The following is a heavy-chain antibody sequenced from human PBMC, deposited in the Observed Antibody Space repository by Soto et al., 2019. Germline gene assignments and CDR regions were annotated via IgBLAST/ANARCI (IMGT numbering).Heavy chain of an antibody. CDR2: IYWDDDK. V-gene: IGHV2-5*02. D-gene: IGHD3-3*01. CDR1: GFSLSTTGVG. CDR3: AHRMGKYGFWNGGYFDY. J-gene: IGHJ4*02. Sequence: SGPTLVNPTQTLTLACTFSGFSLSTTGVGVGWIRQPPGEALEWLSVIYWDDDKRYSPSLKSRLTITKDTSKNQVVLTVTNMDPVDTATYYCAHRMGKYGFWNGGYFDYWGQGSLVTVSS.